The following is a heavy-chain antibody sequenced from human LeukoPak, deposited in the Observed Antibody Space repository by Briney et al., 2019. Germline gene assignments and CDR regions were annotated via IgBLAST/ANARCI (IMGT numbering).Heavy chain of an antibody. J-gene: IGHJ4*02. CDR2: ISYDGSNK. CDR1: GFTFSSYA. D-gene: IGHD3-10*01. Sequence: PGRSLRLSCAASGFTFSSYAMHWVRQAPGKGLEWVAVISYDGSNKYYADSVKGRFTISRDNSKNTLYLQMNSLGAEDTAVYYCARANYGSGTLDYWGQGTLVTVSS. CDR3: ARANYGSGTLDY. V-gene: IGHV3-30-3*01.